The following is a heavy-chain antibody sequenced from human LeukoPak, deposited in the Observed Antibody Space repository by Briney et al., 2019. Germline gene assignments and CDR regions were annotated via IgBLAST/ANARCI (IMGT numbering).Heavy chain of an antibody. V-gene: IGHV4-59*08. J-gene: IGHJ4*02. CDR3: ATLSRAGYSYGYHLDY. CDR1: GGSISSYY. Sequence: SETLSLTCTVSGGSISSYYWSWIRQPPGKGLEWIGYIYYSGSTNYNPSLKSRVTISVDTSKNQFSLKLSSVTAADTAVYYCATLSRAGYSYGYHLDYWGQGTLVNVSS. CDR2: IYYSGST. D-gene: IGHD5-18*01.